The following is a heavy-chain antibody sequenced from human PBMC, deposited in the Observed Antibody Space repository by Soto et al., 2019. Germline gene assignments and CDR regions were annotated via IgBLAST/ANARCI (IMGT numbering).Heavy chain of an antibody. J-gene: IGHJ3*02. CDR2: IKQDGSEK. D-gene: IGHD3-22*01. CDR3: ARLLRHTPRDAFDI. V-gene: IGHV3-7*01. CDR1: GFTFSSYW. Sequence: GGSLRLSCAASGFTFSSYWMSWVRQAPGKGLEWVANIKQDGSEKYYVDSVKGRFTISRDNAKNSLYLQMNSLRAEDTAVYYCARLLRHTPRDAFDIWGQGTMVTVSS.